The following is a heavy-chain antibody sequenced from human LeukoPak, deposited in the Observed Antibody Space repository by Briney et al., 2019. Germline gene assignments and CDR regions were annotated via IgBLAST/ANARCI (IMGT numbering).Heavy chain of an antibody. CDR2: ISWNSGSI. CDR3: AKDIGEGIDY. CDR1: GFTFDDYA. D-gene: IGHD3-10*01. J-gene: IGHJ4*02. V-gene: IGHV3-9*01. Sequence: PGRSLRLSCAASGFTFDDYAMHWVRQAPGKGLEWVSGISWNSGSIGHADSVKGRFTISRDNAKNSLYLQMNSLRAEDTALYYCAKDIGEGIDYWGQGTLVTVSS.